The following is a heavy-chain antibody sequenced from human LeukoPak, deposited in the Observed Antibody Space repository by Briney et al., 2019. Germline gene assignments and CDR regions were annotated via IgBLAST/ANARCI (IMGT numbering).Heavy chain of an antibody. CDR2: ISSNGGST. Sequence: GGSLRLSCSASGFTFSSYAMHWVRQAPGKGLEYVSAISSNGGSTYYADSVKGRFTISRDNSNNTLYLQMSSLRAEDTAVYYCARDIDVDTAMVHWGQGTLVTVSS. J-gene: IGHJ4*02. V-gene: IGHV3-64D*06. CDR1: GFTFSSYA. D-gene: IGHD5-18*01. CDR3: ARDIDVDTAMVH.